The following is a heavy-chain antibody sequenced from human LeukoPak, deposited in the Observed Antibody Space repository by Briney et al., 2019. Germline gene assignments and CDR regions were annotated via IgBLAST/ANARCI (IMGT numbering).Heavy chain of an antibody. CDR1: GFIFSTYW. CDR2: ISSSSSYI. D-gene: IGHD2-15*01. J-gene: IGHJ6*02. CDR3: AREVVVAASDYYYCMDV. Sequence: GGSLRLSCAASGFIFSTYWMSWVRQAPGKGLEWVSSISSSSSYIYYADSVKGRFTISRDNAKNSLYLQMNSLRAEDTAVYYCAREVVVAASDYYYCMDVWGQGTTVTVSS. V-gene: IGHV3-21*01.